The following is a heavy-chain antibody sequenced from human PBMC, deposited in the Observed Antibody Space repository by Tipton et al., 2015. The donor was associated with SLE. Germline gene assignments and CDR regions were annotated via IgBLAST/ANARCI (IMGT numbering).Heavy chain of an antibody. CDR3: ARGAAAVGFDY. CDR2: IYTSGST. CDR1: GGSFSGYY. V-gene: IGHV4-59*10. D-gene: IGHD6-13*01. J-gene: IGHJ4*02. Sequence: LRLSCAVYGGSFSGYYWSWIRQPAGKGLEWIGRIYTSGSTNYNPSLKSRVTMSVDTSKNQFSLKLSSVTAADTAVYYCARGAAAVGFDYWGQGTLVTVSS.